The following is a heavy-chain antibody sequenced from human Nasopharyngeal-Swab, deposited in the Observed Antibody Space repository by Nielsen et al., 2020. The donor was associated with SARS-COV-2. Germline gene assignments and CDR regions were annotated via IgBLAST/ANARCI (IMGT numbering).Heavy chain of an antibody. D-gene: IGHD6-6*01. CDR3: ARDKKYSSSSFFYYYYMDV. Sequence: GASLKISCAASGFTFSSYSMNWVRQAPGKGLEWVSSISSSSSYIYYADSVKGRFTISRDNAKNSLYLQMNSLRAEDTAVYYCARDKKYSSSSFFYYYYMDVWGKGTTVTVSS. CDR1: GFTFSSYS. J-gene: IGHJ6*03. CDR2: ISSSSSYI. V-gene: IGHV3-21*01.